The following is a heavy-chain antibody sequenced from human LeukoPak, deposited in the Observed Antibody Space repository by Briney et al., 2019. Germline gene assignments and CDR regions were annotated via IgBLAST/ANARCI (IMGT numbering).Heavy chain of an antibody. CDR3: ARDIVVVVVNQSYGMDV. J-gene: IGHJ6*02. Sequence: ASVKVSCKASGGTFSSYAISWVRQAPGQGLEWMGWISPYNDNRNYPQKVQGRVTMTTDTSTSTAYMELRSLRSDDTAVYYCARDIVVVVVNQSYGMDVWGQGTTVTVSS. CDR2: ISPYNDNR. V-gene: IGHV1-18*01. CDR1: GGTFSSYA. D-gene: IGHD2-15*01.